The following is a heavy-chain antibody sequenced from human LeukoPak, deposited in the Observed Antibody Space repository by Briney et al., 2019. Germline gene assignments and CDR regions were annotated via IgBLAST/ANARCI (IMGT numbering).Heavy chain of an antibody. Sequence: AGGSLRLSCAASGYTFSSYSMNWVRQAPGKGLEWVSSIGSSRSYIYYADSVKGRFTISRDNAKNSLYLQMNSLRAEDTAVYYCARVPGGSITMVRGGDYMDVWGKGTTVTVSS. CDR3: ARVPGGSITMVRGGDYMDV. D-gene: IGHD3-10*01. CDR1: GYTFSSYS. J-gene: IGHJ6*03. CDR2: IGSSRSYI. V-gene: IGHV3-21*01.